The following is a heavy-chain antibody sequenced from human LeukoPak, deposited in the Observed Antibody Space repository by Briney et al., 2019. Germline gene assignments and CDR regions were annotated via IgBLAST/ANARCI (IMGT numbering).Heavy chain of an antibody. CDR1: GYTFTGYY. J-gene: IGHJ4*02. CDR2: INPSGGST. V-gene: IGHV1-46*01. Sequence: GASVKVSCKASGYTFTGYYMHWVRQAPGQGLEWMGIINPSGGSTSYAQKFQGRVTMTRDTSTSTVYMELSSLRSEDTAVYYCARALTLRFLEWFPFDYWGQGTLVTVSS. D-gene: IGHD3-3*01. CDR3: ARALTLRFLEWFPFDY.